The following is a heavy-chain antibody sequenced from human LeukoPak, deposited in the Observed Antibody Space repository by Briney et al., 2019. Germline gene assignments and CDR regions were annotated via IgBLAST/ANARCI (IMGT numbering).Heavy chain of an antibody. CDR3: AGGWTHFEY. D-gene: IGHD3/OR15-3a*01. CDR2: SGST. CDR1: GYSISSGYY. V-gene: IGHV4-38-2*02. J-gene: IGHJ4*02. Sequence: SETLSLTCTVSGYSISSGYYWGWIRQPPGKGLEWIGSGSTYYNPSLKSRVTISLDTSKNQFSLKLSSVTAADTAVYYCAGGWTHFEYWGQGTLVTVSS.